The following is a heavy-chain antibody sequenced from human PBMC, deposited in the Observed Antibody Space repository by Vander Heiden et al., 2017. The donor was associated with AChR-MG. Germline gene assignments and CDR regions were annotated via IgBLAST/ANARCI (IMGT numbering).Heavy chain of an antibody. J-gene: IGHJ4*02. V-gene: IGHV3-15*01. D-gene: IGHD3-16*01. Sequence: EVQLVEAGGGLAKPGGSLRVACAGSVFRCANAWLSWVRQAPGKGLEDVGRIKSKSDGGTTDYAAPVKGRFFISRDDSKNTVFLEMNSLKAEDTAVYYCTTLWGGIFAYWGQGTLVTVSS. CDR3: TTLWGGIFAY. CDR1: VFRCANAW. CDR2: IKSKSDGGTT.